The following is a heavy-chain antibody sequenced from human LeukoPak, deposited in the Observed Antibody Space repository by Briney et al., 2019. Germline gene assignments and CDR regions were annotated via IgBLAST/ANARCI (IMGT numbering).Heavy chain of an antibody. J-gene: IGHJ1*01. Sequence: GGSLRLSCAASGFTFSSYSMNWVRQAPGKGLEWVSSISSSSSYIYYADSVKGRFTISRDNAKNSLYLQMNSLRAEDTAVYYCARDGGYYYDSSGLEYFQHWGQGTLVTVSS. CDR2: ISSSSSYI. CDR1: GFTFSSYS. CDR3: ARDGGYYYDSSGLEYFQH. D-gene: IGHD3-22*01. V-gene: IGHV3-21*01.